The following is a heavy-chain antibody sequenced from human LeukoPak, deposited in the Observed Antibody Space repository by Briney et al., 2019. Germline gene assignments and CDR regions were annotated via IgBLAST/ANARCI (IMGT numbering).Heavy chain of an antibody. D-gene: IGHD3-10*01. J-gene: IGHJ3*02. CDR2: IRYDGSNK. Sequence: GGSLRLSCAASGFTFSSYGMHWVRQAPGKGLEWVAFIRYDGSNKYYADSVKGRFTISRDNSKNTLYLQMNSLRAEDTAVYYCAKGWFGESDDAFDIWGQGTMVTVSS. CDR3: AKGWFGESDDAFDI. V-gene: IGHV3-30*02. CDR1: GFTFSSYG.